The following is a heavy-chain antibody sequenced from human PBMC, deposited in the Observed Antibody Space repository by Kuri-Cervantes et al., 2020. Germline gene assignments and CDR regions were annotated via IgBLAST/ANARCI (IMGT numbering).Heavy chain of an antibody. CDR3: ARGSNYDYVWGSYRSGFDY. J-gene: IGHJ4*02. Sequence: SVKVSCKASGYTFTGFYLHWVRQAPGQGLEWMGGIIPIFGTANYAQKFQGRVTITTDESTSTAYMELSSLRSEDTAVYYCARGSNYDYVWGSYRSGFDYWGQGTLVTVSS. V-gene: IGHV1-69*05. CDR2: IIPIFGTA. D-gene: IGHD3-16*02. CDR1: GYTFTGFY.